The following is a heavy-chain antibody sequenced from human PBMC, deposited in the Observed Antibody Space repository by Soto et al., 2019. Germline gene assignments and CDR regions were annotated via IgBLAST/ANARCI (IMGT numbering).Heavy chain of an antibody. V-gene: IGHV4-31*03. CDR1: GGSISSGGYY. Sequence: PSETLSLTCTVSGGSISSGGYYWSWIRQHPGRGLEWIGYIYYNGNTYYNPSLKSRVTVSVDTSKNQFSLNVRSVTAADTAVYYCERCSLVVIPVHGLDPWGQGTLVTVYS. J-gene: IGHJ5*02. D-gene: IGHD2-15*01. CDR3: ERCSLVVIPVHGLDP. CDR2: IYYNGNT.